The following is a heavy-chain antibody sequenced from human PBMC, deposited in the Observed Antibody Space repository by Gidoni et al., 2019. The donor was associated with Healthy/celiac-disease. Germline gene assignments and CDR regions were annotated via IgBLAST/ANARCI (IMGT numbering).Heavy chain of an antibody. CDR1: GFTFSSYW. V-gene: IGHV3-7*04. CDR3: ARGLGYCSGGSCGNDY. J-gene: IGHJ4*02. CDR2: IKQDGSEK. Sequence: EVQLVESGGGLVQPGGSLRLSCAASGFTFSSYWMGWVRQAPGKGLEWVANIKQDGSEKYYVDSVKGRFTISRDNAKNSLYLQMNSLRAEDTAVYYCARGLGYCSGGSCGNDYWGQGTLVTVSS. D-gene: IGHD2-15*01.